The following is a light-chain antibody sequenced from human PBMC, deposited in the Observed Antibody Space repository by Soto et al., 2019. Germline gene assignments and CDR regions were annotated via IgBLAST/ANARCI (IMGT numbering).Light chain of an antibody. V-gene: IGKV3-15*01. CDR1: QSVSSN. J-gene: IGKJ1*01. Sequence: EIVMTQSPATLSVSPGERATLSCRASQSVSSNLAWYQQKPGQAPRLLIYGASTRATGIPARFSGSGSGTEFTLTISSLQCEDFAIYFCQQYNNWPPDRTFGQGTKVEIK. CDR2: GAS. CDR3: QQYNNWPPDRT.